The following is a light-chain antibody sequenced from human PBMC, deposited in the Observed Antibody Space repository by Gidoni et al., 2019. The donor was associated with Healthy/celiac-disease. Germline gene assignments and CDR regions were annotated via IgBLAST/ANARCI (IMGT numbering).Light chain of an antibody. CDR1: QSISSW. J-gene: IGKJ4*01. CDR2: DAS. V-gene: IGKV1-5*01. Sequence: DIQMTQSPSTLSASVGDIVTITCRASQSISSWLAWYQQKPGKAPKLLIYDASSLERGIPSRFSGSGSGTEFTLTISSLQHDDFATYYCQQYNSYPLTFGGGTKVEIK. CDR3: QQYNSYPLT.